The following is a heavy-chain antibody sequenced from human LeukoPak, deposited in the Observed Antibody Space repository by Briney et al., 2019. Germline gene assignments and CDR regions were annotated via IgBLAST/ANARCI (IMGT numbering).Heavy chain of an antibody. Sequence: AGGSLILSCAASGFTFSTYWMHWVRQAPGKGLVWVSRSYIDGSSTNYADSVKGRFTISRDNAKNTLYLQMDGLRADDTAVYYCAKDWAPMVPGVIIAFDIWGQGTMVTVSS. CDR3: AKDWAPMVPGVIIAFDI. J-gene: IGHJ3*02. D-gene: IGHD3-10*01. CDR1: GFTFSTYW. V-gene: IGHV3-74*01. CDR2: SYIDGSST.